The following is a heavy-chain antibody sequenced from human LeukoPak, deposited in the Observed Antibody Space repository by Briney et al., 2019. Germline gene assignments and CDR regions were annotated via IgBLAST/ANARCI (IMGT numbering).Heavy chain of an antibody. V-gene: IGHV1-69*05. J-gene: IGHJ4*02. CDR1: GGTFSSYA. CDR3: ARERGSLRYFDWSYASYYFDY. Sequence: GASVKVSCKASGGTFSSYAISWLRQAPGQGLEWMGRSIPIFGTANYAQKFQGRVTITTDESTSTAYMELSSLRSEDTAVYYCARERGSLRYFDWSYASYYFDYWGQGTLVTVSS. D-gene: IGHD3-9*01. CDR2: SIPIFGTA.